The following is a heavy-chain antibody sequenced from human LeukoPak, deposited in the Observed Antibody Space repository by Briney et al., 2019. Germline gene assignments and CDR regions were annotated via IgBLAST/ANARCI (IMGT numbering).Heavy chain of an antibody. Sequence: PSETLSLTCTVSSDSIYSSSYYWGWIRQPPGKGLEWIGSIYYSGSTYYNSSLKSRVTISVDTSKNQFSLKLSSLTAADTAVYYCARAACCGGDCYLFDYWGQGTLVTVFS. J-gene: IGHJ4*02. V-gene: IGHV4-39*01. CDR1: SDSIYSSSYY. CDR3: ARAACCGGDCYLFDY. D-gene: IGHD2-21*02. CDR2: IYYSGST.